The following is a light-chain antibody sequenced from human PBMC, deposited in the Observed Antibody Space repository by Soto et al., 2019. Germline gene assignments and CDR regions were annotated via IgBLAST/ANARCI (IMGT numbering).Light chain of an antibody. CDR3: QQYGYSPIN. CDR1: QSVSSSH. V-gene: IGKV3-20*01. CDR2: AAS. J-gene: IGKJ5*01. Sequence: EVVMTQSPATLSVSPGERATLSCSASQSVSSSHLAWYQHKPGQAPRLLICAASSRATGSPDRFSGGGSGTDFTLTISRLEPEDFAVYYCQQYGYSPINCGQGTRREIK.